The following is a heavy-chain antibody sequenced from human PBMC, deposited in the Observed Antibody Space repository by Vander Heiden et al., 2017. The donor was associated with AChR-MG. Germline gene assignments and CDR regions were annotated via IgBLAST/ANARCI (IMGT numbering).Heavy chain of an antibody. J-gene: IGHJ4*02. V-gene: IGHV4-28*01. Sequence: QVQLQESGPGLVKPSATLSLTCAVSGYSSSSSNWGGWIRQPPGKGLEWIGYIYYSGSTYYNPSLKSRVTMSVDTSKNQFSLKLSSVTAVDTAVYYCARTFGPNEYYFDYWSQGTLVNVAS. CDR3: ARTFGPNEYYFDY. CDR2: IYYSGST. D-gene: IGHD3-16*01. CDR1: GYSSSSSNW.